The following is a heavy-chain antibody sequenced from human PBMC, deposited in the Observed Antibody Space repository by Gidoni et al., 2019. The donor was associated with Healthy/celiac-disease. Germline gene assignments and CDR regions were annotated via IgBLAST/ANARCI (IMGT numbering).Heavy chain of an antibody. D-gene: IGHD3-16*01. Sequence: QVQLVESGGGVVQPGRSLRLSCAASGFTFSSYAMHWVRQAPGKGLEWVAVISYEGSNKYYADSVKGRFTISRDNSKNTLYLQMNSLRAEDTAVYYCAREVGAWGQGTLVTVSS. CDR1: GFTFSSYA. CDR3: AREVGA. J-gene: IGHJ5*02. CDR2: ISYEGSNK. V-gene: IGHV3-30-3*01.